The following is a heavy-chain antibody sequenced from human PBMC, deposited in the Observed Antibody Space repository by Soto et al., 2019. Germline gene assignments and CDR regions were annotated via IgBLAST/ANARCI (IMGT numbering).Heavy chain of an antibody. CDR1: GFTFSSYA. V-gene: IGHV3-48*02. Sequence: PGGSLRLSCAASGFTFSSYAMSWVRQAPGKGLEWVSAISSSSSTISYADSVKGRFTVSRDNAKNSLYLQMNSLRDEDTAVYYCSTDSPMTYWGQGTLVTVSS. J-gene: IGHJ4*02. CDR3: STDSPMTY. D-gene: IGHD2-21*02. CDR2: ISSSSSTI.